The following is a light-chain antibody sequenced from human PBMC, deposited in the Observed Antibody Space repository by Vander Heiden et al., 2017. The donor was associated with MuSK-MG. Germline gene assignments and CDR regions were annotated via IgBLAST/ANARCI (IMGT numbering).Light chain of an antibody. V-gene: IGKV1-39*01. CDR3: QQCDSTACT. Sequence: DIQMTQSPSLLSASVGDRVTSTCRASQSINTYLNWYQQKPGKAPKLLIYAASSLQSGVPSRFSGSGSGTDFTLTISRLQPEDFATYYCQQCDSTACTFGQGTKVEIK. CDR2: AAS. CDR1: QSINTY. J-gene: IGKJ2*02.